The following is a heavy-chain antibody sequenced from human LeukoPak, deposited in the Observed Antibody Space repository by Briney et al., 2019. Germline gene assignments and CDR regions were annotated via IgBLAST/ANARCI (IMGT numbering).Heavy chain of an antibody. CDR1: GVSSSSSNSY. D-gene: IGHD3/OR15-3a*01. CDR3: ARQTGSGLFILP. V-gene: IGHV4-39*01. CDR2: IYYSGNT. J-gene: IGHJ4*02. Sequence: SETLSLTCTVSGVSSSSSNSYWGWIRQPPGKGLEWIGSIYYSGNTYYNASLKSQVSISIDTSKNQFSLRLTSVTAADTAVYYCARQTGSGLFILPGGQGTLVTVSS.